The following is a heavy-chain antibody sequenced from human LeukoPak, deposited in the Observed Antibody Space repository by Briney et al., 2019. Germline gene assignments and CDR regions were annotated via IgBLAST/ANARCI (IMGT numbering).Heavy chain of an antibody. J-gene: IGHJ4*02. CDR1: GYTFTSYG. CDR3: ARGLMVRGFEAFDY. V-gene: IGHV1-18*01. Sequence: ASVKVSCKASGYTFTSYGISWVRQAPGQGLEWMGWISAYNGNTNYAQKLQGRVNMTTDTSTSTAYMELRSLRSDDTAVYYCARGLMVRGFEAFDYWGQGTLVTVSS. D-gene: IGHD3-10*01. CDR2: ISAYNGNT.